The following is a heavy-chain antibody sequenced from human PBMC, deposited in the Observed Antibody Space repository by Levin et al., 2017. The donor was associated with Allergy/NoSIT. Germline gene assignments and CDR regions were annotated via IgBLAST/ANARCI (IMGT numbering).Heavy chain of an antibody. D-gene: IGHD3-16*02. CDR1: GFTFSNAW. CDR2: IKSKTDGGTT. CDR3: TTGRDLGVTFGGVIWAERGQYFDY. J-gene: IGHJ4*02. V-gene: IGHV3-15*01. Sequence: PGGSLRLSCAASGFTFSNAWMSWVRQAPGKGLEWVGRIKSKTDGGTTDYAAPVKGRFTISRDDSKNTLYLQMNSLKTEDTAVYYCTTGRDLGVTFGGVIWAERGQYFDYWGQGTLVTVSS.